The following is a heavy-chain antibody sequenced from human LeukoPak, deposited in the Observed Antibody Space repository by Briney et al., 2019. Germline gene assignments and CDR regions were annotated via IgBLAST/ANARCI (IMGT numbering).Heavy chain of an antibody. CDR1: GITFSSYA. J-gene: IGHJ4*02. CDR3: AREQLVTGFDY. D-gene: IGHD6-6*01. Sequence: GGSLRLSCAASGITFSSYAMSWIRQAPGKGLEWVSYISSSGSTIYYADSVKGRFTISRDNAKNSLYLQMNSLRAEDTAVYYCAREQLVTGFDYWGQGTLVTVSS. CDR2: ISSSGSTI. V-gene: IGHV3-11*04.